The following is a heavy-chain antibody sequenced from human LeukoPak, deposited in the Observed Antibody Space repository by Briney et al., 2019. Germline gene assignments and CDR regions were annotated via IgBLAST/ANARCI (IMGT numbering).Heavy chain of an antibody. CDR1: GGSLSSGSYY. Sequence: SETLSLTCTVSGGSLSSGSYYWSWIRQPAGKGLEWIGRGYTSGSTNYNPSLKSRVTISVDTSKNQFSLKLSSVTAADTAVYYCTRGDVRYSSVYYYELDPWGQGTLVTVSS. CDR3: TRGDVRYSSVYYYELDP. D-gene: IGHD3-22*01. J-gene: IGHJ5*02. CDR2: GYTSGST. V-gene: IGHV4-61*02.